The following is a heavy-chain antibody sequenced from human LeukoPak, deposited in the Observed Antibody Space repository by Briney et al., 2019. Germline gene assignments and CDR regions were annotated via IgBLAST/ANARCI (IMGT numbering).Heavy chain of an antibody. V-gene: IGHV4-59*12. CDR2: LYNSGST. D-gene: IGHD6-13*01. CDR3: ARDVVAAAGTWDY. CDR1: GGSISSYY. Sequence: SETLSLTCTVSGGSISSYYWSWIRQAPGKGLEWIGYLYNSGSTNYNPSLKSRVTMSVDTSKNQFSLKLSSVTAADTAVYYCARDVVAAAGTWDYWGQGTLVTVSS. J-gene: IGHJ4*02.